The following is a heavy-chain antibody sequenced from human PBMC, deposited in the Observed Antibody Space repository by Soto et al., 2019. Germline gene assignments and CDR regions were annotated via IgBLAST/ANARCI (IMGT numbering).Heavy chain of an antibody. V-gene: IGHV4-34*01. CDR2: INHSGST. CDR3: ARGISMIVEVQRDAPDKYYFDS. Sequence: SETLSLTCAVYGWSFSGYFWSWIRQPPGKGLEWIGEINHSGSTNSNPSLKNRVTISVHTSKNQFSLKLSSVTAADTAVHYCARGISMIVEVQRDAPDKYYFDSWSQGTLVTVSS. J-gene: IGHJ4*02. D-gene: IGHD3-22*01. CDR1: GWSFSGYF.